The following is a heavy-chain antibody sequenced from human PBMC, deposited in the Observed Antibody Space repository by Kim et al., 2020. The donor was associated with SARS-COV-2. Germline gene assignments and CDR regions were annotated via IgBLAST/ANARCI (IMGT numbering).Heavy chain of an antibody. J-gene: IGHJ2*01. Sequence: GGSLRLSCAASGFTFSSYSMNWVRQAPGKGLEWVSSISSSSSYIYYADSVKGRFTISRDNAKNSLYLQMNSLRAEDTAVYYCARDGGYSGYPAYWYFDLWGRGTLVTVSS. D-gene: IGHD5-12*01. CDR3: ARDGGYSGYPAYWYFDL. V-gene: IGHV3-21*01. CDR1: GFTFSSYS. CDR2: ISSSSSYI.